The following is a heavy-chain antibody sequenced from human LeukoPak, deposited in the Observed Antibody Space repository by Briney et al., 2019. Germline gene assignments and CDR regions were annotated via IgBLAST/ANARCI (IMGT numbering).Heavy chain of an antibody. J-gene: IGHJ4*02. D-gene: IGHD4-11*01. CDR1: GFXFSSYG. V-gene: IGHV3-30*18. CDR3: AKDGPPTVTRGSFDY. CDR2: ISSDGSKN. Sequence: GRSLRLSCAASGFXFSSYGIHWVRQAPGKGLEWVAVISSDGSKNYYANSVKGRFTISRDNSKNTLYLQMNSLRAEDTAVYYCAKDGPPTVTRGSFDYWGQGTLVTVSS.